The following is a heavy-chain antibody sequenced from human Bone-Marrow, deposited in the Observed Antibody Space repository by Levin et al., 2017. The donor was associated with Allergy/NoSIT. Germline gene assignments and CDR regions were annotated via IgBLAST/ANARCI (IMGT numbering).Heavy chain of an antibody. V-gene: IGHV5-51*01. Sequence: GESLKISCKGSGYSFTSYWIGWVRQMPGKGLEWMGIIYPGDSDTRYSPSFQGQVTISADKSISTAYLQWSSLKASDTAMYYCARRLRSSGSYPPRGYYGMDVWGQGTTVTVSS. CDR2: IYPGDSDT. J-gene: IGHJ6*02. D-gene: IGHD1-26*01. CDR3: ARRLRSSGSYPPRGYYGMDV. CDR1: GYSFTSYW.